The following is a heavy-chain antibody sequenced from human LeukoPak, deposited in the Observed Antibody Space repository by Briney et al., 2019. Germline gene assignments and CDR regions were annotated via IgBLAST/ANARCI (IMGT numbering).Heavy chain of an antibody. CDR2: INTNTGNP. CDR1: GYTFTGYY. CDR3: ARLGAPLYYYYMDV. J-gene: IGHJ6*03. D-gene: IGHD3-16*01. V-gene: IGHV7-4-1*02. Sequence: PLASVKVSCKASGYTFTGYYMHWVRQAPGQGLEWMGWINTNTGNPTYAQGFTGRFVFSLDTSVSTTYLQISSLKAEDTAVYYCARLGAPLYYYYMDVWGKGTTVTVSS.